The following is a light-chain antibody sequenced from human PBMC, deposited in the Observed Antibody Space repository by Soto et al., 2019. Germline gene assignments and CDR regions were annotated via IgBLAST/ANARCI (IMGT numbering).Light chain of an antibody. V-gene: IGKV1-5*03. CDR2: KAS. Sequence: DIQMTQSPSTLSASVGDRVTITGRSSQSINSWLDWYQQKPGKAPKLLIYKASTLESGVTSRFGGSGSGTEFTLTISSLQPDDIAIYYCQQYNTYNPFGQGTKLEIK. CDR1: QSINSW. CDR3: QQYNTYNP. J-gene: IGKJ2*01.